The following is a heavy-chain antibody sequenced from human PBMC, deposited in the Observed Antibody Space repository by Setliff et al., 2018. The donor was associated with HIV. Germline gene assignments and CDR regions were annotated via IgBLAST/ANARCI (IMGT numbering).Heavy chain of an antibody. CDR3: AKEVPYSNGFMYFDY. D-gene: IGHD3-22*01. Sequence: HPGGSLRLSCAASGFTLSEAWMNWVRQAPGKGLGWVSGVSGSGSSTYYADSVKGRFTISRDNSENTLYLQMNSLRPEDTAIYYCAKEVPYSNGFMYFDYWGQGTLVTVSS. CDR1: GFTLSEAW. CDR2: VSGSGSST. V-gene: IGHV3-23*01. J-gene: IGHJ4*02.